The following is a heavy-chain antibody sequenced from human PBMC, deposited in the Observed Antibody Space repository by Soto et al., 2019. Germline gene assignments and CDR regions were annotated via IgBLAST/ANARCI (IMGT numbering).Heavy chain of an antibody. Sequence: SQTLSLTCVISGDSVSSNSAAWNWIRQSPSRGLEWLGRTYYRSKWYNDYAVSVKSRITINPDTSKNQFSLQLNSVTPEDTAVYYCARDRHSSSLYGRYYFDYWGQGTLVTVSS. CDR1: GDSVSSNSAA. CDR3: ARDRHSSSLYGRYYFDY. CDR2: TYYRSKWYN. V-gene: IGHV6-1*01. J-gene: IGHJ4*02. D-gene: IGHD6-13*01.